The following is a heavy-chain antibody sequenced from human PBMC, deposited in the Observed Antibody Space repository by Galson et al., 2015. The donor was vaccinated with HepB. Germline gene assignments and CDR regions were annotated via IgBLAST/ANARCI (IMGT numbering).Heavy chain of an antibody. CDR1: GYTFTSYA. Sequence: SVKVSCKASGYTFTSYAMHWVRQAPGQRLEWMGWINAGNGNTKYSQKFQGRVTITRDTSASTAYMELSSLRSEDTAVYYCARWGPTVTDAPDYYYYYGMDVWGQGTTVTVSS. CDR2: INAGNGNT. D-gene: IGHD4-17*01. V-gene: IGHV1-3*01. J-gene: IGHJ6*02. CDR3: ARWGPTVTDAPDYYYYYGMDV.